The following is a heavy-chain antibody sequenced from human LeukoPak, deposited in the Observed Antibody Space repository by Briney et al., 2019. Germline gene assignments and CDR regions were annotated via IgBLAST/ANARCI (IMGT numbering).Heavy chain of an antibody. V-gene: IGHV3-23*01. CDR3: TKDRPGSFDL. J-gene: IGHJ4*02. D-gene: IGHD1-14*01. Sequence: SGGSQRLSCVASGFIFRNYAMCWVRQAPGKGLEWVSFISGNGDSTYYPESVEGRFTISRGNSKNTLFLQMNSLRAEDTAVYYCTKDRPGSFDLWGQGSVVTVSS. CDR1: GFIFRNYA. CDR2: ISGNGDST.